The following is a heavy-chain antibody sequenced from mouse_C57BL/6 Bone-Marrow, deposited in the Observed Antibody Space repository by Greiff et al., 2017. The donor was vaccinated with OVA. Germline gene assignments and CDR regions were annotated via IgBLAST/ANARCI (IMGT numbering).Heavy chain of an antibody. CDR1: GFTFSSYS. V-gene: IGHV5-4*01. CDR2: ISDGGSYT. Sequence: EVQLVESGGGLVKPGGSLKLSCAASGFTFSSYSMSWVRQTPEKRLEWVATISDGGSYTYYPDNVKGRFTISRDNAKNNLYLQMSHLKSEDTAMYYCARGILRYSFDYWGQGTTLTVSS. J-gene: IGHJ2*01. CDR3: ARGILRYSFDY. D-gene: IGHD1-1*01.